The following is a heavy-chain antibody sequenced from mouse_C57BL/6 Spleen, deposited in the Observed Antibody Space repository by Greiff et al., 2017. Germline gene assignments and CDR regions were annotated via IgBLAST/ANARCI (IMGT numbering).Heavy chain of an antibody. V-gene: IGHV1-82*01. CDR2: IYPGDGDT. J-gene: IGHJ3*01. D-gene: IGHD2-3*01. Sequence: VKLVESGPELVKPGASVKISCKASGYAFSSSWMNWVKQRPGKGLEWIGRIYPGDGDTNYNGKFKGKATLTADKSSSTAYMQLSSLTSEDSAVYFCARVRSDGYSFAYWGQGTLVTVSA. CDR1: GYAFSSSW. CDR3: ARVRSDGYSFAY.